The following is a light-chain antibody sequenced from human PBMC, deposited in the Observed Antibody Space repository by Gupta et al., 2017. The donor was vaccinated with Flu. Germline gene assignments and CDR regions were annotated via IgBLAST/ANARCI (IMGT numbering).Light chain of an antibody. CDR2: AAS. Sequence: EMKMPHSPSSLSAAVGDEVTITCRASGSIRSYVNWYQQKPGKAPKLLIFAASGLQSGVPSRFSGSGSGTDFTFTISSLQPGDSATYYCQQSYSAPLTFGGGTKVEIK. CDR1: GSIRSY. J-gene: IGKJ4*01. CDR3: QQSYSAPLT. V-gene: IGKV1-39*01.